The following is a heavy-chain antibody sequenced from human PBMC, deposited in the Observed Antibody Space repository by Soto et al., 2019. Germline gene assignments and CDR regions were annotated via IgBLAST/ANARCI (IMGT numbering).Heavy chain of an antibody. CDR1: GFRFSGYA. D-gene: IGHD6-13*01. Sequence: EVQLLESGGGLVQPGGSLRLSCVASGFRFSGYAMSWVRQAPGEGLEWVSVISGSDGSTYYADSVKGRFTISRDDSKNTLFLQMNSLRAEDTGIYYCARDRERDAWYEDYWGQGTLVTVSS. J-gene: IGHJ4*02. CDR2: ISGSDGST. V-gene: IGHV3-23*01. CDR3: ARDRERDAWYEDY.